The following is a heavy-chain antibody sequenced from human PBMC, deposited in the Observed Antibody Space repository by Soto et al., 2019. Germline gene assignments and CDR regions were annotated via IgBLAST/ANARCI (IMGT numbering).Heavy chain of an antibody. J-gene: IGHJ4*02. Sequence: EVQLVESGGGLVQPGGSLRLSCAASGFTFSSYEMNWVRQAPGKGLEWVSYISSSGSTIYYADSVKGRFTISRDNAKNSLYLQMNSLRAEDTAVYYCTTDRGNWNYYYFDCWGQGTLVTASS. V-gene: IGHV3-48*03. CDR3: TTDRGNWNYYYFDC. CDR2: ISSSGSTI. D-gene: IGHD1-7*01. CDR1: GFTFSSYE.